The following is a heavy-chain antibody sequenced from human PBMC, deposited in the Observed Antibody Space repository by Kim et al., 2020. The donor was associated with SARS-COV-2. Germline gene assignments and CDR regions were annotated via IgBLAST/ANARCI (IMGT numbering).Heavy chain of an antibody. V-gene: IGHV3-30*18. J-gene: IGHJ4*02. CDR3: AKDAGLGYSSGI. CDR1: EFTFSSYG. Sequence: GGSLRLSCAASEFTFSSYGMHWVRQAPGKGLEGVAVISYDGSNKYYADSVKGRFTISRDNSKNTLYLQMNSLRAEDTAVYYCAKDAGLGYSSGIWGQGTLVTVSS. CDR2: ISYDGSNK. D-gene: IGHD6-19*01.